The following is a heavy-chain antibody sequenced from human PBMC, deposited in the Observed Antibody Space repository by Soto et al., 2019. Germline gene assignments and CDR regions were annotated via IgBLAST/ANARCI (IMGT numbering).Heavy chain of an antibody. J-gene: IGHJ6*02. CDR3: ARLSYSDALDV. CDR1: GYTFRSYG. V-gene: IGHV1-3*02. CDR2: SNGGNGFT. D-gene: IGHD4-17*01. Sequence: QVQLVQSGAEVRPPGASVKISCKASGYTFRSYGVQWVRQAPGQSLEWVGWSNGGNGFTKYSQELQDRVTITRDTAASTIYMELRGLTSDDTAVYYCARLSYSDALDVWGQGTTVTVSS.